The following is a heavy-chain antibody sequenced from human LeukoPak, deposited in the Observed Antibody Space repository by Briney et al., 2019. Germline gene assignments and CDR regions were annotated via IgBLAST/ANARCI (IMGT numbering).Heavy chain of an antibody. J-gene: IGHJ4*02. Sequence: QPGRSLRLSCAASGFTFSSYGMHWVRQAPGKGLEWVAVISYDGSNKYYADSVKGRFTISRDNSKNTPYLQMNSLRAEDTAVYYCAKDADSSGPVGYFDYWGQGTLVTVSS. CDR2: ISYDGSNK. CDR1: GFTFSSYG. D-gene: IGHD3-22*01. V-gene: IGHV3-30*18. CDR3: AKDADSSGPVGYFDY.